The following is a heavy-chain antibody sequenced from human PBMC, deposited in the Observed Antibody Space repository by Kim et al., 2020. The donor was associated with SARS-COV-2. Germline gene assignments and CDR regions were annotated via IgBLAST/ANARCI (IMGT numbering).Heavy chain of an antibody. D-gene: IGHD6-6*01. CDR2: T. Sequence: TNYNPSLRSRCTISVDTSKNQFSLKLSSVTAADTAVYYCAREGMQLVDYWGQGTLVTVSS. J-gene: IGHJ4*02. CDR3: AREGMQLVDY. V-gene: IGHV4-59*01.